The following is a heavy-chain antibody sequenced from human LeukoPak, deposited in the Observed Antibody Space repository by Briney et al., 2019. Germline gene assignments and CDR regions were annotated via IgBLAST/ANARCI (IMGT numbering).Heavy chain of an antibody. V-gene: IGHV4-59*08. CDR3: ARHSWGPFDY. Sequence: SETLSLTCTVSGVSISSYYWSWIRQPPGKGLEWIGYIYYSGSTNYNPSLKSRVTISVDTSKNQFSLKLSSVTAADTAVYYCARHSWGPFDYWGQGTLVTVSS. CDR2: IYYSGST. D-gene: IGHD3-16*01. CDR1: GVSISSYY. J-gene: IGHJ4*02.